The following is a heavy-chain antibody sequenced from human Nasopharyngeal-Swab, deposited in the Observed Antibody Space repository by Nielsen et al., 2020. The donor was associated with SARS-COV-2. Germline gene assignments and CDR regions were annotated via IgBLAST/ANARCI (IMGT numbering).Heavy chain of an antibody. CDR1: GFTFSSYS. CDR2: ISSSSSTI. Sequence: GGSLRLSCAASGFTFSSYSLNWVRQAPGKGLEWVSFISSSSSTIKYADSVKGRFTISRDNAKNSLYLQMNSLRAEDTAVYCCARDARLTIFGVDPPGYYGMDVWGQGTTVTVSS. D-gene: IGHD3-3*01. V-gene: IGHV3-48*04. CDR3: ARDARLTIFGVDPPGYYGMDV. J-gene: IGHJ6*02.